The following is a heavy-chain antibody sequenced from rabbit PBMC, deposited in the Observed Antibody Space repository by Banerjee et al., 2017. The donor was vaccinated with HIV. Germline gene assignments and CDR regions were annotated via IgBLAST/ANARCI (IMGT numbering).Heavy chain of an antibody. D-gene: IGHD4-1*01. CDR3: ARDLAGVIGWNFNL. CDR2: IDIGSSGST. J-gene: IGHJ4*01. Sequence: QSLEESGGDLVKPGASLTLTCTASGFSFSSSYWICWVRQAPGKGLEWIACIDIGSSGSTYYASWAKGRFTISKTSSTTVTLQMTSLTAADTASYFCARDLAGVIGWNFNLWGPGTLVTVS. V-gene: IGHV1S40*01. CDR1: GFSFSSSYW.